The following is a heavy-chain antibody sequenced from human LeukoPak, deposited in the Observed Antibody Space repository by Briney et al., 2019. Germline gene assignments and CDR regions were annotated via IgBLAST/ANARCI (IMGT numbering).Heavy chain of an antibody. CDR2: TSYDGSNK. CDR1: GFSFSDYG. Sequence: GGSLRLSCAASGFSFSDYGMHWVRQAPGKGLEWVAVTSYDGSNKYYADSVRGRFSISRDNSKKTLYLQMNSLRAEDTAVYYCAKDRGFGVFFQYYFEYWGQGTLVTVSS. CDR3: AKDRGFGVFFQYYFEY. J-gene: IGHJ4*02. V-gene: IGHV3-30*18. D-gene: IGHD3-10*01.